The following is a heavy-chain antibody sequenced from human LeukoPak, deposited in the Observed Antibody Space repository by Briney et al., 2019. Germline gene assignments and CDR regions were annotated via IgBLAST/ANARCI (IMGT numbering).Heavy chain of an antibody. J-gene: IGHJ3*02. V-gene: IGHV5-51*01. D-gene: IGHD3-22*01. CDR2: IYPYDSDT. CDR1: RDSFTNYW. CDR3: ARHGRTYDSSGRRAFDI. Sequence: GESLKISCKGSRDSFTNYWIGWVRQMPGKGLEWMGLIYPYDSDTRYSPSFQGQVTISVDKSISTAYLQWSSLKASDTAMYYCARHGRTYDSSGRRAFDIWGQGTMVTVSS.